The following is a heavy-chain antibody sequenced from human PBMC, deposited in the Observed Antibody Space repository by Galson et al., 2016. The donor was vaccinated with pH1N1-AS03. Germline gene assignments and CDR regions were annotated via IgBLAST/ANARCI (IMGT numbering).Heavy chain of an antibody. CDR2: ISFDGSED. J-gene: IGHJ4*02. CDR1: GFTFSNYA. CDR3: AKDMVCRVAERGVIPRAPFDL. Sequence: SLRLSCAASGFTFSNYAMNWVRQAPGKGLEWLAVISFDGSEDDYADSVRGRFSISRDNFKTTVHLQLSSLRPEDTALYYFAKDMVCRVAERGVIPRAPFDLWGRGTLVTVAS. V-gene: IGHV3-30*18. D-gene: IGHD3-10*01.